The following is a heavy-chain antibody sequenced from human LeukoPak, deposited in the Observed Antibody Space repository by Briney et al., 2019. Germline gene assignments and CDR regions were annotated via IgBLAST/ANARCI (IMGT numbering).Heavy chain of an antibody. Sequence: PGGSLRLSCAASGFTFSSYSMNWVRQAPGKGLEWVSSITSSSSDIYYADSVKGRFTISRDNAKNSLYLQMNSLRAEDTAVYYCASGGFYCSSTTCPPDWGQGTLVTVSS. D-gene: IGHD2-2*01. CDR1: GFTFSSYS. CDR2: ITSSSSDI. CDR3: ASGGFYCSSTTCPPD. V-gene: IGHV3-21*01. J-gene: IGHJ4*02.